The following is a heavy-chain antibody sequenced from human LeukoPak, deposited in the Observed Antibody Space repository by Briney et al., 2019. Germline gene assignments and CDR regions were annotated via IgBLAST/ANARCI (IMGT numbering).Heavy chain of an antibody. Sequence: SETLSLTCTVSGGSISSYYWSWIRQPARKGLEWIGRIYTSGSTNYNPSLKSRVTMSVDTSKNQFSLKLSSVTAADTAVYYCARSPTDYGDYLGDAFDIWGQGTMVTVSS. V-gene: IGHV4-4*07. D-gene: IGHD4-17*01. CDR1: GGSISSYY. CDR2: IYTSGST. J-gene: IGHJ3*02. CDR3: ARSPTDYGDYLGDAFDI.